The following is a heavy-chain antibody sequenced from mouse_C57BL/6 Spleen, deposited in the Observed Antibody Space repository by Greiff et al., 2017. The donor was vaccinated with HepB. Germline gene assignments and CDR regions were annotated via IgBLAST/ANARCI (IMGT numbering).Heavy chain of an antibody. CDR3: ARKAYYSNNVGYFDV. CDR2: IYPGDGDT. V-gene: IGHV1-82*01. Sequence: QVQLQQSGPELVKPGASVKISCKASGYAFSSSWMNWVKQRPGKGLEWIGRIYPGDGDTNYNGKFKGKATLTADKSSSTAYMQLSSLTSEDSAVYFCARKAYYSNNVGYFDVWGTGTTVTVSS. D-gene: IGHD2-5*01. J-gene: IGHJ1*03. CDR1: GYAFSSSW.